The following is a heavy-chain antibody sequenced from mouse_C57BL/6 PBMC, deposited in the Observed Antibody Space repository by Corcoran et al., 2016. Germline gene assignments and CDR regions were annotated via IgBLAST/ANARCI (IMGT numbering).Heavy chain of an antibody. CDR3: ARRYGSSYNWYFDV. V-gene: IGHV1-9*01. Sequence: QVQLQQSGAELMKPGASVKLSCKATGYTFTGYWIEWVKQRPGHGLEWIGEILPGSGSTNYNEKFQGKATFTADTSSNTAYMQLSSLTTEDSAIYYCARRYGSSYNWYFDVWGTGTTVTVSS. CDR1: GYTFTGYW. D-gene: IGHD1-1*01. CDR2: ILPGSGST. J-gene: IGHJ1*03.